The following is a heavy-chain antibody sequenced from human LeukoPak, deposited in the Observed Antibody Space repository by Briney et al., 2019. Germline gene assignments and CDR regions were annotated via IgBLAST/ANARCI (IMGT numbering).Heavy chain of an antibody. D-gene: IGHD3-10*01. Sequence: SVKVSCKASGGTFSSCAISWVRQAPGQGLEWMGRIIPILGIANYAQKFQGRVTITADKSTSTAYMELSSLRSEDTAVYYCARGLITMVRGVIYSGLDYWGQGTLVTVSS. V-gene: IGHV1-69*04. J-gene: IGHJ4*02. CDR2: IIPILGIA. CDR1: GGTFSSCA. CDR3: ARGLITMVRGVIYSGLDY.